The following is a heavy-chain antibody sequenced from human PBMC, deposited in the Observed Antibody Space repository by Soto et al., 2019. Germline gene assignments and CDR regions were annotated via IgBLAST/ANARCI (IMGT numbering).Heavy chain of an antibody. CDR1: GGSFSGYY. V-gene: IGHV4-34*01. CDR3: ARGARKQRMTYDFCSGSQEYYFDY. Sequence: QVQLQQWGAGLLKPSETLSLTCAVYGGSFSGYYWSWIRQPPGKVLEWIGEINHSGSTNYNPSLKSRVTISVDTSSNQFSLKLSSVTAADTAVYYCARGARKQRMTYDFCSGSQEYYFDYWGQGTLVTVSS. CDR2: INHSGST. D-gene: IGHD3-10*01. J-gene: IGHJ4*02.